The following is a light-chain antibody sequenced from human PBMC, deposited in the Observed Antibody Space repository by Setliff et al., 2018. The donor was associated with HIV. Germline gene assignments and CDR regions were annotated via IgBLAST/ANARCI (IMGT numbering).Light chain of an antibody. CDR3: SSFTSSGKYV. CDR1: NGDVGVNKF. J-gene: IGLJ1*01. CDR2: AVN. V-gene: IGLV2-14*03. Sequence: QSVLTQPASVSGSPGQSVTISCTGNNGDVGVNKFVSWYQQHPGKAPKVVIYAVNTRPSGVSNRFSGSKSGNTASLPISGLQSEDEADYYCSSFTSSGKYVFATGTKVTVL.